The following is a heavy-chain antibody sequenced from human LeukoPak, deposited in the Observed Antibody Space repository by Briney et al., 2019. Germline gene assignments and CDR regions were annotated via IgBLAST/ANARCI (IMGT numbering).Heavy chain of an antibody. CDR1: GLTFINYQ. J-gene: IGHJ4*02. Sequence: GGSLRLSCAGSGLTFINYQMTWVRQVPGKGLEGLANINRDGSGKYYLLSVRGRFTISKDDAKDSLYLQMDSLRTEDPAIYYCARVEYSGNGNLYWGQGTLVTVSS. CDR3: ARVEYSGNGNLY. V-gene: IGHV3-7*03. CDR2: INRDGSGK. D-gene: IGHD1-26*01.